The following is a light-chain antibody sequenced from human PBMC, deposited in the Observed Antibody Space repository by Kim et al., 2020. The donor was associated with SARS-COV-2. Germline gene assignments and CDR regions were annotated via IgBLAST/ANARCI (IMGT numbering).Light chain of an antibody. J-gene: IGKJ2*01. Sequence: DNEMTQSPSSLSASVGDRVTITCRASQDIRYSLAWYQQKPGKGPNLLVYSASTLESGVPSRFSGSGSGTDYTLTISSLLPEDFATYYCKQYYRTPYTCGQEPKREI. CDR3: KQYYRTPYT. V-gene: IGKV1-NL1*01. CDR2: SAS. CDR1: QDIRYS.